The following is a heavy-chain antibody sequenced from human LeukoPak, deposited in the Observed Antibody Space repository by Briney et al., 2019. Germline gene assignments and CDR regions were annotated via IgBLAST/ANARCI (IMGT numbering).Heavy chain of an antibody. J-gene: IGHJ3*02. D-gene: IGHD2-2*01. Sequence: GGSLRLSCAASGFTFDDYGMSWVRQAPGKGLEWVSGINWNGGSTGYADSVKGRFTISRDNGRTSLSLQMNSLRADDTAVYYCATHCSSTSCSLATFDIWGQGTMVTVSS. CDR2: INWNGGST. CDR1: GFTFDDYG. CDR3: ATHCSSTSCSLATFDI. V-gene: IGHV3-20*04.